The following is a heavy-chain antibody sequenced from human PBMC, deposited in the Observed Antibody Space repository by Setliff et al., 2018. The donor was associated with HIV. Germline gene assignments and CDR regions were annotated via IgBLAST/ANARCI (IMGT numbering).Heavy chain of an antibody. V-gene: IGHV4-61*09. J-gene: IGHJ5*02. D-gene: IGHD3-3*01. Sequence: SETLSLTCTVSGGSMNSDSYSWTWLRQPAGKGPELIGHIYVGGSVIYNPSLASRVIISMVPSKNQFSLDLSSVTAADTAKYYCARAKTIGVSAVFFDPWGQGRPVTVS. CDR3: ARAKTIGVSAVFFDP. CDR1: GGSMNSDSYS. CDR2: IYVGGSV.